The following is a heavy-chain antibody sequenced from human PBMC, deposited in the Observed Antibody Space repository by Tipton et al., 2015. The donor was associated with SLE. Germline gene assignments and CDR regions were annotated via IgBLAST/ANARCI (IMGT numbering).Heavy chain of an antibody. D-gene: IGHD6-19*01. J-gene: IGHJ5*02. CDR1: GGSFSGYY. CDR2: IYYSGST. Sequence: TLSLTCAVYGGSFSGYYWSWIRQPPGKGLEWIGYIYYSGSTNYNPSLKSRVTISVDTSKNQFSLKLSSVTAADTAVYYCARRRIAVAGGWFDPWGQGTLVTVSS. CDR3: ARRRIAVAGGWFDP. V-gene: IGHV4-34*01.